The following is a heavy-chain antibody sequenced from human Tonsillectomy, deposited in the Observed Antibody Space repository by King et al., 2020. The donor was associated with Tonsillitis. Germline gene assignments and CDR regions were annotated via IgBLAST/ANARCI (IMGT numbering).Heavy chain of an antibody. J-gene: IGHJ4*02. CDR2: INPNSGGT. CDR1: GYTFTGYF. Sequence: QLVQSGAEVKKPGASVKVSCKTSGYTFTGYFLHWVRQAPGQGLEWMGWINPNSGGTNYEQKFQGRVTMTRDTSISTAYMELSRLRSDDTAVYYCASGWKFKTFDYWGQGTLVTVSS. CDR3: ASGWKFKTFDY. D-gene: IGHD1-1*01. V-gene: IGHV1-2*02.